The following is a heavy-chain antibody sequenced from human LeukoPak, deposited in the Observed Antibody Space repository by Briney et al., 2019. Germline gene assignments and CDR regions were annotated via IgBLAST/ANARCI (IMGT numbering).Heavy chain of an antibody. CDR2: ISYDGSNK. V-gene: IGHV3-30*18. Sequence: GGSLRLSCAASGFTFSSYGMHWVRQAPGKGLEWVAVISYDGSNKYYADSVKGRFTISRDNSKNTLYLQMNSLRAEDTAVYYCAKTYYYDSSGYLGYWGQGTLVIVSS. D-gene: IGHD3-22*01. CDR3: AKTYYYDSSGYLGY. J-gene: IGHJ4*02. CDR1: GFTFSSYG.